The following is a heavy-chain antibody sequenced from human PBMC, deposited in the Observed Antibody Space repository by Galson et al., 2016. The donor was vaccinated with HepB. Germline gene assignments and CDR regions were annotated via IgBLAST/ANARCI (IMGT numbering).Heavy chain of an antibody. CDR3: AKGARMGMVQGLMLGHYYGMDV. CDR1: GFTFNAYG. Sequence: SLRLSCAASGFTFNAYGIHWVRQAPGKGLEWVAVSYPGNNKYYADSVKGRFTISRDNSKNTLFLQMNSLKAEDTAVYYCAKGARMGMVQGLMLGHYYGMDVWGKGTTVIVSS. D-gene: IGHD3-10*01. V-gene: IGHV3-30*18. CDR2: SYPGNNK. J-gene: IGHJ6*04.